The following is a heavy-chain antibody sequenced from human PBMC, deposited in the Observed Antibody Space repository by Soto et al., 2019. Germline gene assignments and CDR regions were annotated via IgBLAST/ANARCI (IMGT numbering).Heavy chain of an antibody. J-gene: IGHJ6*02. Sequence: GASVKVSCKASGYTFTSYAMHWVRQAPGQRLEWMGWINAGNGNTKYSQKFQGRVTITRDTSASTAYMELSSLRSEDTAVYYCARVYLGGIFGSYYYYGMDVWGQGTTVTVSS. D-gene: IGHD3-3*01. V-gene: IGHV1-3*01. CDR3: ARVYLGGIFGSYYYYGMDV. CDR2: INAGNGNT. CDR1: GYTFTSYA.